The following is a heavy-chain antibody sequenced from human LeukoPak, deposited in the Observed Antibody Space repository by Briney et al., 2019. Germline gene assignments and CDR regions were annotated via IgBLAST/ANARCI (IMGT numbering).Heavy chain of an antibody. CDR1: GFTFSSYG. CDR2: IWYDGSNK. J-gene: IGHJ3*02. D-gene: IGHD6-25*01. V-gene: IGHV3-33*01. Sequence: GGSLRLSCAASGFTFSSYGMQWVRQAPGKGLEWVAVIWYDGSNKYYADSVKGRFTISRDNSKNTLYLQMNSLRAEDTAVYYCARDLEPRGGLAFDIWGQGTMVTVSS. CDR3: ARDLEPRGGLAFDI.